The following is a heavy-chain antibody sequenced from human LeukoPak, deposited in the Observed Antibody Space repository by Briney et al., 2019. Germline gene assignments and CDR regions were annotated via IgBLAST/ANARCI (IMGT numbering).Heavy chain of an antibody. CDR3: AKLCGDGSGYDFGFFDY. CDR2: ISGSGAST. Sequence: GGSLRLSCAASGFTFSSYGMSWVRQAPGKGLEWVSAISGSGASTYYADSVKGRFTISRDNSKNTLFLQMNSLRAEDTAVYYCAKLCGDGSGYDFGFFDYWGQGTLVTVSS. CDR1: GFTFSSYG. V-gene: IGHV3-23*01. J-gene: IGHJ4*02. D-gene: IGHD5-12*01.